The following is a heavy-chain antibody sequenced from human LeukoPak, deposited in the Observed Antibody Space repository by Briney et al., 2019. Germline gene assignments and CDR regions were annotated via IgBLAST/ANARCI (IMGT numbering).Heavy chain of an antibody. V-gene: IGHV4-30-4*08. CDR1: GGSISSGDYY. CDR3: ARDYYDSSGYAWFGP. CDR2: IYYSGST. Sequence: ASETLSLTCTVSGGSISSGDYYWSWIRQPPGKGLEWIGYIYYSGSTYYNPSLKSRVTISVDTSKNQFSLKLSSVTAADTAVYYCARDYYDSSGYAWFGPWGQGTLVTVSS. J-gene: IGHJ5*02. D-gene: IGHD3-22*01.